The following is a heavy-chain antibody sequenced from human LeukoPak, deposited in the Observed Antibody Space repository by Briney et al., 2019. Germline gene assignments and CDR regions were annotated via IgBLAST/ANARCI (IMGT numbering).Heavy chain of an antibody. CDR1: GFTFSSYG. CDR3: ARGPRDGSGSYYFDY. CDR2: IWYDGSNK. Sequence: GGSLRLSCAASGFTFSSYGMHWVRQAPGKGLEWVAVIWYDGSNKYYADSVKGRFTISRDNSKNTLYPQMNSLRAEDTAVYYCARGPRDGSGSYYFDYWGQGTLVTVSS. J-gene: IGHJ4*02. V-gene: IGHV3-33*01. D-gene: IGHD3-10*01.